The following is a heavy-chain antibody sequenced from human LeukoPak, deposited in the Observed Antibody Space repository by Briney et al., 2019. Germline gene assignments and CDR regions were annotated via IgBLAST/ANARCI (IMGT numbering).Heavy chain of an antibody. CDR1: GFTFSSYS. CDR2: ISSSSSYI. J-gene: IGHJ4*02. D-gene: IGHD3-22*01. CDR3: ARDTTDYYDSSGYHY. Sequence: GGSLRLSCAASGFTFSSYSMNWVRQAPGKGLEWVSSISSSSSYIYYADSVKGRFTISRDNAKNSLYLQMNSLRAEDTAVYYCARDTTDYYDSSGYHYWGQGTLVTVSS. V-gene: IGHV3-21*01.